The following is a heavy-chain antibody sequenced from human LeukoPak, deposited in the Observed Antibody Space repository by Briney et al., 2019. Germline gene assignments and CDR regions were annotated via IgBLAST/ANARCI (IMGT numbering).Heavy chain of an antibody. CDR1: GFMFDDYT. Sequence: GGSLRLSCAASGFMFDDYTMHWVRQAPGKGLEWVSLINCDGGSTYYAGSVKGRFTISRDNSKNSLYLQMNSLRTEDTALYYCAKGDVDSPMNFYHWGQGTLVTVSS. V-gene: IGHV3-43*01. J-gene: IGHJ4*02. CDR2: INCDGGST. D-gene: IGHD5-18*01. CDR3: AKGDVDSPMNFYH.